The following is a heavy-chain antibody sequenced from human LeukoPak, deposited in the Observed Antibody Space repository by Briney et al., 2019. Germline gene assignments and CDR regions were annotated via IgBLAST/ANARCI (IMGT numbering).Heavy chain of an antibody. D-gene: IGHD2-2*02. J-gene: IGHJ1*01. CDR2: INPNSGGT. V-gene: IGHV1-2*02. Sequence: ASVKVSCKASGYTFTGYYMHWVRQAPGQGLEWMGWINPNSGGTNYAQKFQGRVTMTRDTSISTAYMELSRLRYDDTAVYYCARSDYCSSTSCYKHWGQGTLVTVSS. CDR1: GYTFTGYY. CDR3: ARSDYCSSTSCYKH.